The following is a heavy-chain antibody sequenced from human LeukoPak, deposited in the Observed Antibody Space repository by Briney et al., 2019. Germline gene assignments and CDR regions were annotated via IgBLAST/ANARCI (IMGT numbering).Heavy chain of an antibody. V-gene: IGHV3-30*04. D-gene: IGHD2-8*02. CDR2: ISYDGSNK. CDR3: ARPVTLGYDTGAVGY. CDR1: GFTFSSYA. J-gene: IGHJ4*02. Sequence: PGRSLRLSCAASGFTFSSYAMHWVRQAPGKGLEWVAVISYDGSNKYYADSVKGRFTISRDNSKNTLYLQMNSLRAEDTAVYYCARPVTLGYDTGAVGYWGQGTLVTVSS.